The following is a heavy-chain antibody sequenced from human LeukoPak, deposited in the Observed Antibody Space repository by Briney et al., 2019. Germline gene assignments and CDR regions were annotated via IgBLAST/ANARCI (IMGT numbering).Heavy chain of an antibody. CDR1: GFTLSSNY. Sequence: GGSLRLSCAASGFTLSSNYMSWVRQAPGKGLEWVSVIHSGGSTYYADSVKGRFTISRDNSKNTPFVQMKSLRAEDTAVYYCARGWGSSSYFDYWGEGTLVTVSS. D-gene: IGHD3-16*01. CDR3: ARGWGSSSYFDY. CDR2: IHSGGST. J-gene: IGHJ4*02. V-gene: IGHV3-66*02.